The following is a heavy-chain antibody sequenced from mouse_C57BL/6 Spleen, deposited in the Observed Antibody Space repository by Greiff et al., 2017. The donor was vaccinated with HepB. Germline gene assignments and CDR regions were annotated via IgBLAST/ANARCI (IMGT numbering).Heavy chain of an antibody. V-gene: IGHV1-50*01. CDR3: TRFAEFAY. CDR2: IDPSDSYT. Sequence: QVQLQQPGAELVKPGASVKLSCKASGYTFTSYWMQWVKQRPGQGLEWIGEIDPSDSYTNYNQKFKGKATLTVDTSSSTAYMQLSSLTTEDAADYYGTRFAEFAYWGQGTLVTVSS. J-gene: IGHJ3*01. CDR1: GYTFTSYW.